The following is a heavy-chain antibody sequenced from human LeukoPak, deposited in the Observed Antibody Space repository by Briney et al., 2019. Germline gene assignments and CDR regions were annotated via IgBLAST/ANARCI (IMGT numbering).Heavy chain of an antibody. V-gene: IGHV4-4*02. D-gene: IGHD3-22*01. Sequence: PSETLSLTCAVSGGSISSSNWWSWVRQPPGKGLEWIGQIYHSGSTNYNPSLKSRVTISVDKSKNQFSLKLSSVTAADTAVYYCARDSSGELYFDYWGQGTLVTVSS. CDR1: GGSISSSNW. CDR3: ARDSSGELYFDY. CDR2: IYHSGST. J-gene: IGHJ4*02.